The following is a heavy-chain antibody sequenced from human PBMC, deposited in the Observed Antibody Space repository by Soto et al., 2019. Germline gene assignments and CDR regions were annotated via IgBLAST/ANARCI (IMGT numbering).Heavy chain of an antibody. J-gene: IGHJ5*02. CDR1: GYTFTGYY. CDR3: ARPHEYQLLELDP. CDR2: INPNSGNT. Sequence: ASVKVSCKASGYTFTGYYMHWVRQAPGQGLEWMGWINPNSGNTNYAQKLQGRVTMTTDTSTSTAYMELRSLRSDDTAVYYCARPHEYQLLELDPWGQGTLVTVSS. D-gene: IGHD2-2*01. V-gene: IGHV1-18*04.